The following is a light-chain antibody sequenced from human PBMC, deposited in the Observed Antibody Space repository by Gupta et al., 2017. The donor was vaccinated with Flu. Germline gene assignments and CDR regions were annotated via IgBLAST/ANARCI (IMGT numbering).Light chain of an antibody. J-gene: IGLJ2*01. CDR1: SSNSGAGFD. Sequence: ISCTGSSSNSGAGFDVNWYQQLPGTAPNLLIYGNNNRPSGVSDRSSGSKSGTSASLAITGLQAEDEADFYCQSYDSSLSGSDVVFGGGTKLTVL. V-gene: IGLV1-40*01. CDR2: GNN. CDR3: QSYDSSLSGSDVV.